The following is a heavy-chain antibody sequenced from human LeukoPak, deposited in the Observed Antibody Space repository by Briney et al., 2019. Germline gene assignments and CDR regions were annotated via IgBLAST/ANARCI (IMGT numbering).Heavy chain of an antibody. CDR1: GGSISSSSYY. D-gene: IGHD6-6*01. CDR3: ARVRIAARPHDAFDI. V-gene: IGHV4-39*07. CDR2: IYYSGST. Sequence: SETLSLTCTVSGGSISSSSYYWGWIRQPPGKGLEWIGSIYYSGSTYYNPSLKSRVTISVDTSKNQFSLKLSSVTAADTAVYYCARVRIAARPHDAFDIWGQGTMVTVSS. J-gene: IGHJ3*02.